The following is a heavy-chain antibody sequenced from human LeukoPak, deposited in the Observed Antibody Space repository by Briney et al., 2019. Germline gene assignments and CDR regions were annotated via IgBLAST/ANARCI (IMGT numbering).Heavy chain of an antibody. D-gene: IGHD1-26*01. CDR1: GYTFTSYA. V-gene: IGHV1-69*13. Sequence: ASVKVSCKASGYTFTSYAMNWVRQAPGQGLEWMGGIIPIFGTANYAQKFQGRVTITADESTSTAYMELSSLRSEDTAVYYCARDDRVGATEEGSWNYWGQGTLVTVSS. CDR3: ARDDRVGATEEGSWNY. J-gene: IGHJ4*02. CDR2: IIPIFGTA.